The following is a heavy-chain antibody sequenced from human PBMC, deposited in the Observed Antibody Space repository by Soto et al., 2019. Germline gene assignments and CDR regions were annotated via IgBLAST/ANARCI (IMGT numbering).Heavy chain of an antibody. CDR2: IYYSGRT. J-gene: IGHJ4*02. CDR1: GDSISSSSHY. CDR3: AREGGESSDGLYYFDS. D-gene: IGHD3-16*01. V-gene: IGHV4-39*07. Sequence: SETLSLTCNVSGDSISSSSHYWGWIRQPAGKGLEWIGSIYYSGRTYYDPSLKGRVTISVDTPKNQFSLKLSSVTAADTAVYFCAREGGESSDGLYYFDSWGQGSLVTVSS.